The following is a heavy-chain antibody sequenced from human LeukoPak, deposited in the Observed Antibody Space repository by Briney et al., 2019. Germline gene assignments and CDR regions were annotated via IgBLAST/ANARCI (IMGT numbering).Heavy chain of an antibody. D-gene: IGHD3-10*01. CDR2: ISWNSGSI. Sequence: GGSLRLSCAASGFTFDDYAMHWVRQAPGKGLEWVSGISWNSGSIGYADFVKGRFTISRDNAKNSLYLQMNSLRAEDTALYYCAKDRGHRGKLLWFESGFDPWGQGTLVTVSS. CDR1: GFTFDDYA. J-gene: IGHJ5*02. CDR3: AKDRGHRGKLLWFESGFDP. V-gene: IGHV3-9*01.